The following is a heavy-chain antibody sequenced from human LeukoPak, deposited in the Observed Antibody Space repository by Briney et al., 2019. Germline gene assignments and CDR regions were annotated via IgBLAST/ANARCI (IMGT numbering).Heavy chain of an antibody. V-gene: IGHV4-34*01. CDR1: GGSFSGYY. J-gene: IGHJ4*02. D-gene: IGHD3-10*01. CDR2: INHSGST. CDR3: ARVRPITMVRGVIDY. Sequence: SEALSLTCAVYGGSFSGYYWSWIRQPPGKGLEWIGEINHSGSTNYNPSLKSRVTISVDTSKNQFSLKLSSVTAADTAVYYCARVRPITMVRGVIDYWGQGTLVTVSS.